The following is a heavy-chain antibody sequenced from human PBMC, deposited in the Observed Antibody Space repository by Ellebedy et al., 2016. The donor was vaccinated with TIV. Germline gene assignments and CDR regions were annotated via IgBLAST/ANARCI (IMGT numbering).Heavy chain of an antibody. J-gene: IGHJ4*02. CDR1: GYTFTRYY. CDR2: INPSGGST. CDR3: ARNYGDYVDRLFDY. D-gene: IGHD4-17*01. Sequence: ASVKVSCKASGYTFTRYYMHWVRQAPGQGLEWMGIINPSGGSTRHAQKFQGRVTMTRDTSTSTVYMELSSLRSEDTAVYYCARNYGDYVDRLFDYWGQGTLVTVSS. V-gene: IGHV1-46*01.